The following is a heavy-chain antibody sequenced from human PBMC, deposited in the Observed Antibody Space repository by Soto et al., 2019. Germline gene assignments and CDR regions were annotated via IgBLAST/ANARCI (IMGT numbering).Heavy chain of an antibody. J-gene: IGHJ5*02. V-gene: IGHV3-23*01. Sequence: EVQLLESGGGLVQPGGSLSLSCAASGFKFSTYARSWVRQATGKGLEWVSVIRGSGGSTYYADSVKGLFTISRDNSKNTLYLQMNSLRVEDTALYYCAKSPDCGGDCYLGSWGQGTLVTVSS. CDR3: AKSPDCGGDCYLGS. CDR2: IRGSGGST. CDR1: GFKFSTYA. D-gene: IGHD2-21*02.